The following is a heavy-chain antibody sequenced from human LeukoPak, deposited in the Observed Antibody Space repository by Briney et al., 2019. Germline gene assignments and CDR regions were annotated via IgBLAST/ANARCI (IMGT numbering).Heavy chain of an antibody. J-gene: IGHJ4*02. CDR3: ARYFAVPDGGGFDY. CDR2: INPNSGGT. Sequence: ASVKVSCKASGYTFTGYYMHWVRQAPGQGLEGMGWINPNSGGTNYAQKFQGRVTMTRDTSISTVYMELSGLTSDDTAIYYCARYFAVPDGGGFDYWGQGTLVTVSS. V-gene: IGHV1-2*02. CDR1: GYTFTGYY. D-gene: IGHD3-3*01.